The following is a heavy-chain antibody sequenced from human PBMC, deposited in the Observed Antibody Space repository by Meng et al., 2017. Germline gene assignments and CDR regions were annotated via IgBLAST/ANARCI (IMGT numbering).Heavy chain of an antibody. CDR1: GFTFDDYA. CDR3: AKDIRPLPAAVEGGMGV. Sequence: GGSLRLSCAASGFTFDDYAMHWVRQAPGKGLEWVSGISWNSGSIGYADSVKGRFTISRDNAKNSLYLQMNSLRAEDTALYYCAKDIRPLPAAVEGGMGVWGQGNRVNGSS. J-gene: IGHJ6*02. V-gene: IGHV3-9*01. D-gene: IGHD4-23*01. CDR2: ISWNSGSI.